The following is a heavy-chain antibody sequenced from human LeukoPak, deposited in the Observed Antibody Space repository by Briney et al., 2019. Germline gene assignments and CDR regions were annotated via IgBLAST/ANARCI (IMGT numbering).Heavy chain of an antibody. CDR2: IYYSGST. D-gene: IGHD3-22*01. CDR3: ARDGPRDYYDRSRGGAFDI. Sequence: PSETLSLTCTVSGGSISSYYWSWIRQPPGKGLEWIGYIYYSGSTNYNPSLTSRVTISVDTSKNQFSLKLNSLPAPDPAVYYCARDGPRDYYDRSRGGAFDIWGQGTMVTVSS. J-gene: IGHJ3*02. CDR1: GGSISSYY. V-gene: IGHV4-59*12.